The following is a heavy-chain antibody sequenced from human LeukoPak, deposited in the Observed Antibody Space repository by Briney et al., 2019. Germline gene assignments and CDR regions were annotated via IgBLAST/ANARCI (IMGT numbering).Heavy chain of an antibody. V-gene: IGHV1-18*01. CDR2: ISSHNDNT. Sequence: ASVKVSCKASGYTFTSSGISWVRRAPGQGLEWMGWISSHNDNTGYAQKFQDRVTMTTDASTSTAYMELRSLRSDDTAVYYCARGVGSAFDIWGQGTLVSVSS. J-gene: IGHJ3*02. CDR3: ARGVGSAFDI. D-gene: IGHD2-15*01. CDR1: GYTFTSSG.